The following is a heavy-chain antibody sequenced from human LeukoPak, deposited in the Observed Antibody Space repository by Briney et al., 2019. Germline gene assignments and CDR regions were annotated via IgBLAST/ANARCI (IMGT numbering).Heavy chain of an antibody. CDR3: ARRAGAYSHPYDY. CDR2: IYSGGST. J-gene: IGHJ4*02. D-gene: IGHD4/OR15-4a*01. V-gene: IGHV3-53*01. CDR1: GFTVSSNY. Sequence: GGSLRLSCAASGFTVSSNYMSWVRQAPGKGLEWVSVIYSGGSTYYADSVKGRFTISRDNSKNALYLQMNSLRAEDTAVYYCARRAGAYSHPYDYWGQGTLVTVSS.